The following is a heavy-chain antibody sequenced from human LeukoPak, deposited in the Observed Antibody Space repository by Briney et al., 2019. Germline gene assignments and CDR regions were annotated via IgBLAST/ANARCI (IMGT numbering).Heavy chain of an antibody. D-gene: IGHD1-26*01. Sequence: GWAVSLSCVASGLTFSSYGMHWVGQAPAKGLEGVAVIWYDGSNKYYADSVKGRFTISRDNSKHTLYLQMNSLRPEDTAVYYCAKDLRNIVGAKGAFDYWRRGTLVTVSS. CDR2: IWYDGSNK. V-gene: IGHV3-33*03. CDR1: GLTFSSYG. CDR3: AKDLRNIVGAKGAFDY. J-gene: IGHJ4*02.